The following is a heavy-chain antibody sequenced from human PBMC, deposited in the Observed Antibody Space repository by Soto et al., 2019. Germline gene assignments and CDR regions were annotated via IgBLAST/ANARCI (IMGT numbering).Heavy chain of an antibody. V-gene: IGHV3-33*01. CDR1: GFTFSSYG. Sequence: PGGSLRLSCAASGFTFSSYGMHWVRQAPGKGLEWVAVIWYDGSNKYYADSVKGRFTISRDNSKNTLYLQMNGLRAEDTAGYYCARDSTVIYYYYYGMDVWGQGT. CDR2: IWYDGSNK. CDR3: ARDSTVIYYYYYGMDV. D-gene: IGHD4-17*01. J-gene: IGHJ6*02.